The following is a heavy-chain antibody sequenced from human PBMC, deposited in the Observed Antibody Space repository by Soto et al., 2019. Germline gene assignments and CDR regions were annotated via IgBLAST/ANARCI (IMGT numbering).Heavy chain of an antibody. CDR3: ARRGYYYGSGRPSYWFDP. CDR2: INHSGYT. CDR1: GGSFSDYY. V-gene: IGHV4-34*01. Sequence: PSETLSLTCAVYGGSFSDYYWSWIRQPPGKGLEWIGEINHSGYTNYNPSLKSRVTISVDTSKIQFSLNLSSVTAADTAIYYCARRGYYYGSGRPSYWFDPWGQGTLVTVS. D-gene: IGHD3-10*01. J-gene: IGHJ5*02.